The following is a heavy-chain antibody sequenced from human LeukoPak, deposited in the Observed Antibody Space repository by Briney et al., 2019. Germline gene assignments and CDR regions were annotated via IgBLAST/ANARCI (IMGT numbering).Heavy chain of an antibody. CDR3: ARLRFLEWTYGMDV. CDR1: GGSFSGYY. Sequence: SETLSLTCAVYGGSFSGYYWSWIRHPPGKGLEWIGEINHSGSTNYNPSLKSRVTISVDTSKNQFSLKLSSVTAADTAVYYCARLRFLEWTYGMDVWGQGTTVTASS. CDR2: INHSGST. D-gene: IGHD3-3*01. J-gene: IGHJ6*02. V-gene: IGHV4-34*01.